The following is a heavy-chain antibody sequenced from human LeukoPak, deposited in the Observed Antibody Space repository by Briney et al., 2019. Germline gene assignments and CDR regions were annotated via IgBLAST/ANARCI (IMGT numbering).Heavy chain of an antibody. J-gene: IGHJ4*02. V-gene: IGHV4-34*01. CDR2: INHSGDT. Sequence: SETLSLTCVVSGGSLSGYYWSWIRQPPGKGLEWIGEINHSGDTNYNPSLKSRVTILVDTSRNQFSLKLTSVTAADTAVYHCARRGRGYSYGRPFDHWGLGTLVTVSS. CDR1: GGSLSGYY. D-gene: IGHD5-18*01. CDR3: ARRGRGYSYGRPFDH.